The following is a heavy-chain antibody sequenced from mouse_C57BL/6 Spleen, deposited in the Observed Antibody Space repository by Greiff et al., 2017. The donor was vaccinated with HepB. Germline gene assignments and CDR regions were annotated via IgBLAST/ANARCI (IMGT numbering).Heavy chain of an antibody. J-gene: IGHJ2*01. D-gene: IGHD1-1*01. V-gene: IGHV1-53*01. Sequence: VQLQQPGTELVKPGASVKLSCKASGYTFTSYWMHWVKQRPGQGLEWIGNINPSNGGTNYNEKFKSKATLTVDKSSSTAYMQLSSLTSEDSAVYYCARSSIYYYGSSFDDWGQGTTLTVSS. CDR1: GYTFTSYW. CDR2: INPSNGGT. CDR3: ARSSIYYYGSSFDD.